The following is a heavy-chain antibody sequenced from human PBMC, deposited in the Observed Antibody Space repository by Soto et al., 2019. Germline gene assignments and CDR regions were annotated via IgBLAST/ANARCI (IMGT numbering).Heavy chain of an antibody. CDR2: ISAYNAHT. Sequence: QVQLVQSGAEVKKPGASVKVSCKASGYTFLSYGITWVRQAPGQGLELMGWISAYNAHTNYGQKFQDRVSMTTDTSSNTAYLEVRSLRSDDTAFYFCARVFRWSSSSWGFDYWGQGTLVTVSS. CDR3: ARVFRWSSSSWGFDY. CDR1: GYTFLSYG. J-gene: IGHJ4*02. D-gene: IGHD6-6*01. V-gene: IGHV1-18*01.